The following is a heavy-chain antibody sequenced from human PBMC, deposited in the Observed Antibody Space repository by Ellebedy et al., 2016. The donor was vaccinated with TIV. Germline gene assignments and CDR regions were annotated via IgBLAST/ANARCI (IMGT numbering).Heavy chain of an antibody. V-gene: IGHV5-51*01. D-gene: IGHD6-19*01. J-gene: IGHJ3*01. Sequence: GESLKISCQGSGYRFSTYWIGWVRQMPGKGLEWMGVIYPGDSDTRYSPSFQGQVTISADKSITTAYLPWSTLEASDTAMYYCARRPPAAVGGTADAFDVWGQGTMVIVSS. CDR1: GYRFSTYW. CDR3: ARRPPAAVGGTADAFDV. CDR2: IYPGDSDT.